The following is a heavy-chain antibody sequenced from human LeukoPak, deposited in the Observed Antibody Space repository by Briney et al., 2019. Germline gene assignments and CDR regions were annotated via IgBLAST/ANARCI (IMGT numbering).Heavy chain of an antibody. V-gene: IGHV1-2*02. Sequence: GASVKVSCKASGYTFTDYYMHWVRQAPGQGLEWMGWINPNSGGTNYAQKFQGRVTMTRDTSISTAYMELSRLRSDDTAVYYCARESGLPAAISPFDPWGQGTLVTVSS. CDR2: INPNSGGT. D-gene: IGHD2-2*01. J-gene: IGHJ5*02. CDR1: GYTFTDYY. CDR3: ARESGLPAAISPFDP.